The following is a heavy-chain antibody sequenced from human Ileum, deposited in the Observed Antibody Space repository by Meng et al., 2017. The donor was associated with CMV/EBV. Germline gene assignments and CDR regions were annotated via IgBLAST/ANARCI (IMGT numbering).Heavy chain of an antibody. V-gene: IGHV4-31*03. CDR2: IYYSGST. CDR1: GGSISSGGYY. Sequence: SETLSLTCTVSGGSISSGGYYWSWIRQHPGKGLEWIGYIYYSGSTYYNPSLKSRVTISVDTSKNQFSLKLSSVTAADTAVYYCARDRQITIFGVGMRYFDYWGQGTLVTVSS. J-gene: IGHJ4*02. CDR3: ARDRQITIFGVGMRYFDY. D-gene: IGHD3-3*01.